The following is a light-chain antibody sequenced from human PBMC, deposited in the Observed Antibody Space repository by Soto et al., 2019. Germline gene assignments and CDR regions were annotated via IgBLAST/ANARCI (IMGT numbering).Light chain of an antibody. J-gene: IGLJ3*02. Sequence: QSVLTQPASVSGSPGQSITISCTGTSSDVGGYNYVSWYQQHPGKAPKLMIYDVSNRPSGVSNRFSGSKSGNTASLTISGLQSEDDADYDCSSYTSSSTWVFGGGTQLTVL. CDR1: SSDVGGYNY. V-gene: IGLV2-14*01. CDR3: SSYTSSSTWV. CDR2: DVS.